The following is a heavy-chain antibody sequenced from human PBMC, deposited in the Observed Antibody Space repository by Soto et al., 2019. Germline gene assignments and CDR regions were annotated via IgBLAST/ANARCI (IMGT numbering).Heavy chain of an antibody. CDR3: ARDRVPTGSYYMDV. CDR1: GFTFSSYS. D-gene: IGHD3-9*01. V-gene: IGHV3-21*01. CDR2: ISSSSSGI. Sequence: GGSLRLSCAASGFTFSSYSMNWVRQAPGKGLVWVSPISSSSSGIYYADSVKGRFTISRDNAKNTLYLQMNSLRAEDTAVYYCARDRVPTGSYYMDVWGKGTTVTVSS. J-gene: IGHJ6*03.